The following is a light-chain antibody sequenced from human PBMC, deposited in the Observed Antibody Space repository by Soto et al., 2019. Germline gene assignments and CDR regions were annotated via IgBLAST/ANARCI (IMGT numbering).Light chain of an antibody. CDR2: GAS. CDR1: QSVSSSY. V-gene: IGKV3-20*01. J-gene: IGKJ1*01. CDR3: QRYGSSPKWT. Sequence: EIALTQSPGTLSLSPGERATLSCRASQSVSSSYLAWYQQKPGQAPRLLIYGASSRATGIPDRFSGSGSGTEFTLTIRRLEPEDFAVYYCQRYGSSPKWTFGQGTKVYIX.